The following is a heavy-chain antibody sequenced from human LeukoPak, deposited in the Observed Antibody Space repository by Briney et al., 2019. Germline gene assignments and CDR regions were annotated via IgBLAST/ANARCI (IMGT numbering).Heavy chain of an antibody. Sequence: PGGSLRLSCGGSGFTFRSAWMSWVRQAPGKGLEWLGRILSKTNGGTTDYAASVKGRFTISRDDSKNTLYLQMNFLKSEDTAVYYCTSDQVLFYGGGIRADNWGQGTLVTVSS. V-gene: IGHV3-15*01. CDR1: GFTFRSAW. J-gene: IGHJ4*02. D-gene: IGHD3-10*01. CDR2: ILSKTNGGTT. CDR3: TSDQVLFYGGGIRADN.